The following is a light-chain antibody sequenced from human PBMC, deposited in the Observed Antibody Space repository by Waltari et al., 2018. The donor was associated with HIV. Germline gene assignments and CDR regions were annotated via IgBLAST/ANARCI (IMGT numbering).Light chain of an antibody. J-gene: IGKJ4*01. CDR2: GAS. CDR3: QQYNKWPCS. CDR1: QSVSSD. V-gene: IGKV3-15*01. Sequence: EIVMTQSPVTLSVSPGERATLSCRASQSVSSDLAWFQQKPGQAPTLLIYGASNRATGIPARFSVSGSGTEFTLTIGSLQSEDFAVYYCQQYNKWPCSFGGGTKVEIK.